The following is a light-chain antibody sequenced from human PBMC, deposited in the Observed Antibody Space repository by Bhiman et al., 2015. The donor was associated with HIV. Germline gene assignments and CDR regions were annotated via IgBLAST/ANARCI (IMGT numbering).Light chain of an antibody. CDR2: EVR. V-gene: IGLV2-23*02. J-gene: IGLJ2*01. CDR3: SSYASSSTLV. Sequence: QSALTQPASVSGSPGQSITISCTGTSSDVGSYNLVSWYQQYPGRAPKLIISEVRMRPSGVSSRFSGSKSGNTASLTISGLQAEDEAEYYCSSYASSSTLVFGGGTQLTVL. CDR1: SSDVGSYNL.